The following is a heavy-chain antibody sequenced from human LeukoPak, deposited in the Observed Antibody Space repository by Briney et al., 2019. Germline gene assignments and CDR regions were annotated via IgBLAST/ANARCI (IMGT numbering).Heavy chain of an antibody. Sequence: ASVKVSCKASGYTFTSNYMHWVRQAPGQGLEWMGIINPSGGSTKYAQKFQGRVTMTRDTSTSTAYMELSSLRSEDTAVYYCARMPDYYDSSQAFDIWGQGTMVTVSS. CDR2: INPSGGST. CDR1: GYTFTSNY. CDR3: ARMPDYYDSSQAFDI. V-gene: IGHV1-46*01. J-gene: IGHJ3*02. D-gene: IGHD3-22*01.